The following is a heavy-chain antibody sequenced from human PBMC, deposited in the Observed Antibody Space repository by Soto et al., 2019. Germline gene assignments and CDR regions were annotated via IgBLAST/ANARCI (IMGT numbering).Heavy chain of an antibody. CDR3: ARVGHYGSGSKYYGMDV. CDR2: IYYSGST. Sequence: KASETLSLTCTVSGGSISSYYWSWIRQPPGKGLEWIGYIYYSGSTNYNPSLKSRVTISVDTSKNQFSLKLSSVTAADTAVYYCARVGHYGSGSKYYGMDVWGQGTTVTVS. J-gene: IGHJ6*02. V-gene: IGHV4-59*01. CDR1: GGSISSYY. D-gene: IGHD3-10*01.